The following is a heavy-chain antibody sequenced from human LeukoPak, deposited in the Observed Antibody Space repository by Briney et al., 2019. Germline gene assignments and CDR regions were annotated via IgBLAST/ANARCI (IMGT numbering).Heavy chain of an antibody. V-gene: IGHV5-51*01. CDR2: IYPGDSDT. CDR1: GSSFTSYW. J-gene: IGHJ6*03. Sequence: LGESLQISCQGSGSSFTSYWIGWVRQVPGKGLEWMGIIYPGDSDTRYSPSFQGQVTISADKSISTAYLQWSSLKASDTAMYYCARSHYYYMDVWGKGTTVTVSS. CDR3: ARSHYYYMDV.